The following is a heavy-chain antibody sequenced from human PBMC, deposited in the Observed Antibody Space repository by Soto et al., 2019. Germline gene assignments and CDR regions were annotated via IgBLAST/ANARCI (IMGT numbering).Heavy chain of an antibody. V-gene: IGHV4-39*01. CDR1: GGSISSSSYY. Sequence: QLQLQESGPGLVKPSETLSLTCTVSGGSISSSSYYWGWIRQPPGKGLEWIGSIYYSGSTYYNPSLKSRVTISVDTSKNQFSLKLSSVTAADTAVYYCARGVHPGIAVAGTLRTFDYWGQGTLVTVSS. CDR2: IYYSGST. CDR3: ARGVHPGIAVAGTLRTFDY. J-gene: IGHJ4*02. D-gene: IGHD6-19*01.